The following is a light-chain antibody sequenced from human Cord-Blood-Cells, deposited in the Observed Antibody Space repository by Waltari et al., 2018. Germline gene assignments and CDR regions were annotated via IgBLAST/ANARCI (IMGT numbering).Light chain of an antibody. Sequence: SALTQPASVSGSPGQSITISCTVTSSDVGGYNYVSWYQQHPGKAPKRMIYDVSNRPSGVSNRFSGSKSGNTASLTISGLQAEDEADYYCSSYTSSSTYVFGTGTKVTVL. CDR3: SSYTSSSTYV. CDR2: DVS. V-gene: IGLV2-14*03. CDR1: SSDVGGYNY. J-gene: IGLJ1*01.